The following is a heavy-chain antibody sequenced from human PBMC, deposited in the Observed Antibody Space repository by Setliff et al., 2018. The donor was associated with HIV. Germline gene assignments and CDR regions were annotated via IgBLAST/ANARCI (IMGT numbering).Heavy chain of an antibody. CDR1: GYTFTGHY. V-gene: IGHV1-2*02. CDR2: VNPNSGDA. J-gene: IGHJ6*02. D-gene: IGHD3-10*01. Sequence: ASVKVSCKASGYTFTGHYLHWVRQAPGQGLEWLGWVNPNSGDAMYAQNFQGRFTMTRDTSINAAYMELRGLRSDDTAVYYCARNFGLSPSGKYYYYYGMDIWGQGTTVTVSS. CDR3: ARNFGLSPSGKYYYYYGMDI.